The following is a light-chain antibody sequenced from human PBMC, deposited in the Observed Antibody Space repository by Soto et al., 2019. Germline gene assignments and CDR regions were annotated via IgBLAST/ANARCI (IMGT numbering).Light chain of an antibody. CDR1: SSDVGGYNY. Sequence: QSVLTQPASVSGSPGQSITISCTGTSSDVGGYNYVSWYQQHPGKVPKLMIYEVSNRPSGVSNRFSGSTSGNTASMTISGLHAEDEAEYYCSSYTSSSIDYVFGTGTKLTVL. CDR2: EVS. CDR3: SSYTSSSIDYV. V-gene: IGLV2-14*01. J-gene: IGLJ1*01.